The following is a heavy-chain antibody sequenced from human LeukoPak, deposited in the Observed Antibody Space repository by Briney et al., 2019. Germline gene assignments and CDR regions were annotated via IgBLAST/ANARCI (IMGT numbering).Heavy chain of an antibody. Sequence: SGPTLVKPTQTLTLTCTFSGFSFSTTGVGVGWIRQPPGKALEWLTLVYWDDDKRYKPSLKSRLTITKDTSKNQVVLTMTNMDPVDTATYYCALGIAAAGSPYYYYYMDVWGKGTTVTVSS. CDR3: ALGIAAAGSPYYYYYMDV. V-gene: IGHV2-5*02. CDR1: GFSFSTTGVG. J-gene: IGHJ6*03. CDR2: VYWDDDK. D-gene: IGHD6-13*01.